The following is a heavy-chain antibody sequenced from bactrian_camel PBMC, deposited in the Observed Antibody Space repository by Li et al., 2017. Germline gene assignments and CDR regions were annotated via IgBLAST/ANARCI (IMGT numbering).Heavy chain of an antibody. CDR1: GFAFDSYS. J-gene: IGHJ6*01. Sequence: HVQLVESGGGLVQPGGSLRLSCAASGFAFDSYSMNWVRQAPGKGLEWVSSITSGGVNTYYADSVKGRFTISRDNAKNILYLQLNSLKTEDTAMYYCAKGAAYNVYDTVIFAYWGQGTQVTVS. CDR3: AKGAAYNVYDTVIFAY. V-gene: IGHV3S1*01. CDR2: ITSGGVNT. D-gene: IGHD4*01.